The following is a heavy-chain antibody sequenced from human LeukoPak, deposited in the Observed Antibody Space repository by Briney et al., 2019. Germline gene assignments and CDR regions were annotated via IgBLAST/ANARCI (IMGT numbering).Heavy chain of an antibody. D-gene: IGHD3-10*01. CDR3: STGSGHAFDI. Sequence: GGSLRLSCAASGFTFSSHSMNWVRQVPGKGLVWVSRINSDGSSTSYADSVKGRFTISRDNAKNTLYVQMNSLRAEDTAVYYCSTGSGHAFDIWGRGTMVTVSS. V-gene: IGHV3-74*01. CDR1: GFTFSSHS. J-gene: IGHJ3*02. CDR2: INSDGSST.